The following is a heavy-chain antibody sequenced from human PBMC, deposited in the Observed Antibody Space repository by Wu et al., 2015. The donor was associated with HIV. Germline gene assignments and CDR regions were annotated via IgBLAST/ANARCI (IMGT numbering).Heavy chain of an antibody. CDR1: GGTFSSYA. Sequence: QVQLVQSGAEVKKPGSSVKVSCKASGGTFSSYAISWVRQAPGQGLEWMGGIIPIFGTANYAQKFQGRVTITTDESTSTAYMELSSLRSEDTAVYYCARDGLGYDKDYYYYYGMDVWGQGTTVTVSS. CDR3: ARDGLGYDKDYYYYYGMDV. J-gene: IGHJ6*02. V-gene: IGHV1-69*05. D-gene: IGHD5-12*01. CDR2: IIPIFGTA.